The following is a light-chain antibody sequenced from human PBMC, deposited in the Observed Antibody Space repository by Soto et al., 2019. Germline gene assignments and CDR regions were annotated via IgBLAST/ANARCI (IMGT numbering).Light chain of an antibody. Sequence: IQLTQSPSSLSASVGDRVSITCRASQDIKTYLAWYQQKQGKAPKLLISGTFTLQSGVPSRFSGSGSGTDFTLTISRLQPEDFATYCCQHHNNYPPFTFGPGTKVDLE. V-gene: IGKV1-9*01. J-gene: IGKJ3*01. CDR3: QHHNNYPPFT. CDR2: GTF. CDR1: QDIKTY.